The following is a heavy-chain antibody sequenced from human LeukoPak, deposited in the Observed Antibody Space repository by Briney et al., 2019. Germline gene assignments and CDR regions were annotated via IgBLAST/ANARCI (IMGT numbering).Heavy chain of an antibody. V-gene: IGHV3-21*01. CDR2: ISTSSSYI. J-gene: IGHJ1*01. Sequence: GGSLRLSCVASGFTFSNYGMDWVRQAPGKGLEWVASISTSSSYIFYADSVKGRFTISRDNPKKSMYLQTNSLRAEDTAVYFCVRNRYGYGSGGYSPEHFHHWGQGTLVTVSS. D-gene: IGHD2-15*01. CDR3: VRNRYGYGSGGYSPEHFHH. CDR1: GFTFSNYG.